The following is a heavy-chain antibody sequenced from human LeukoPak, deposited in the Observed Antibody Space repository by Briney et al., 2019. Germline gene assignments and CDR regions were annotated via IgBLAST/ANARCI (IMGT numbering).Heavy chain of an antibody. V-gene: IGHV3-23*01. CDR2: ISGSGGST. CDR1: GFTSGTYA. D-gene: IGHD1-26*01. CDR3: AKGEKYYYYYYMDV. Sequence: PGGSLRLSCAASGFTSGTYAMSWVRQAPGKGLEWVSAISGSGGSTYYADSVKGRFTISRDNSKNTLYLQMNSLRAEDTAVYYCAKGEKYYYYYYMDVWGKGTTVTVSS. J-gene: IGHJ6*03.